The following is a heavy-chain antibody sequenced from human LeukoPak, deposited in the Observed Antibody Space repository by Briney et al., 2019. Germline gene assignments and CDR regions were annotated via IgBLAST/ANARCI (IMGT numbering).Heavy chain of an antibody. V-gene: IGHV4-61*01. D-gene: IGHD4-17*01. J-gene: IGHJ3*02. CDR1: GGSVSSGSYY. Sequence: SQTLSLTCTVSGGSVSSGSYYWSWIRQPPGKGLEWIGYIYYSGSTNYNPSLKSRVTISVDTSKNQFSLKLSSVTAADTAVYYCASPYGDYDGNDAFDIWGQGTMVTVSS. CDR3: ASPYGDYDGNDAFDI. CDR2: IYYSGST.